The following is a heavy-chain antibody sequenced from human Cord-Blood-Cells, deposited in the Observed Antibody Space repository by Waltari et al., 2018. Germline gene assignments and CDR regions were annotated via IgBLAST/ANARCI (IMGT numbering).Heavy chain of an antibody. CDR3: ARNAITMVQGGNYYYGMDV. D-gene: IGHD3-10*01. CDR2: IIPIFGTA. Sequence: QVQLVQSGAEVKKPGSSVKVSCKASGGTFSSYAISWVRQAPGQGLEWKGGIIPIFGTANYAKKFQGRVTITADKSTSTAYMGLSSLRSEDTAVYYCARNAITMVQGGNYYYGMDVWGQGTTVTVSS. CDR1: GGTFSSYA. V-gene: IGHV1-69*06. J-gene: IGHJ6*02.